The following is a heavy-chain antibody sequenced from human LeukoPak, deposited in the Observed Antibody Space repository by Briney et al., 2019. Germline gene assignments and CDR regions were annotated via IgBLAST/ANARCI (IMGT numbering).Heavy chain of an antibody. D-gene: IGHD3-3*01. CDR1: GVSFSGYY. CDR3: ARVGRQRYDFWSSYSERPPNYYYYYYMDV. V-gene: IGHV4-34*01. J-gene: IGHJ6*03. Sequence: SETLSLTCAVYGVSFSGYYLRWIRQPPGKGLEWVGEIKHSGGTTYNPSLKSRVTISVNTTKNKFSLKLSSVTAADTAVYYCARVGRQRYDFWSSYSERPPNYYYYYYMDVWGKGTTVTVSS. CDR2: IKHSGGT.